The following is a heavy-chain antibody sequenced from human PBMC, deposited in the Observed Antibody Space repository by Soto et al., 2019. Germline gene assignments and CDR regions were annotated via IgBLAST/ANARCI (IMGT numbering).Heavy chain of an antibody. J-gene: IGHJ5*02. CDR2: ISAYNGNT. Sequence: ASVKVSCKASGYTFTSYGISWVRQAPGQGLEWMGWISAYNGNTNYAQKLQGRVTMTTDTSTSTAYMELRSLRSDDTPVYYCARARTAYYDVWSGPAPRGNWFDPWGQGTLVTVSS. V-gene: IGHV1-18*01. D-gene: IGHD3-3*01. CDR1: GYTFTSYG. CDR3: ARARTAYYDVWSGPAPRGNWFDP.